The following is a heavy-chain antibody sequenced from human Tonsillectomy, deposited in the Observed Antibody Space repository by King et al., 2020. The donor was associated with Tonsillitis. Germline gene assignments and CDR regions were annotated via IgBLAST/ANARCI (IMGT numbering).Heavy chain of an antibody. CDR2: IYSGGNT. CDR1: GFTVSSNY. CDR3: ARGDYYESSGYYFGPSTAYYFDY. D-gene: IGHD3-22*01. V-gene: IGHV3-53*04. Sequence: QLVESGGGLVQPGGSLRLSCAASGFTVSSNYMSWVRQAPGKGLEWVSVIYSGGNTYYADSVKGRFTISRHNSKNTLYLQMNSLRAEDTAVYYCARGDYYESSGYYFGPSTAYYFDYWGQGTLVTVSS. J-gene: IGHJ4*02.